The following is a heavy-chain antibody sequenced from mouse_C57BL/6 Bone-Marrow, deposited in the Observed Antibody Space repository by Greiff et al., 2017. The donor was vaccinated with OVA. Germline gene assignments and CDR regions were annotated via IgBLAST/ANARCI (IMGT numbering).Heavy chain of an antibody. D-gene: IGHD1-1*01. Sequence: QVQLQQSGPELVRPGVSVKISCKGSGYTFTDSAMHWVKQSHAKSLEWIGVISTYYGDASYNQKFKDKATMTVDKSSSTAYMELARLTSEDSAVYYCARGDLSYYYGSSFLCAYWGQGTLVTVSA. CDR1: GYTFTDSA. CDR3: ARGDLSYYYGSSFLCAY. CDR2: ISTYYGDA. V-gene: IGHV1-67*01. J-gene: IGHJ3*01.